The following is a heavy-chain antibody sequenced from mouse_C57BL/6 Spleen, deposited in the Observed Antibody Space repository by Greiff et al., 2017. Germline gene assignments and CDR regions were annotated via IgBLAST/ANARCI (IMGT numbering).Heavy chain of an antibody. D-gene: IGHD2-2*01. CDR2: ISSGSSTI. Sequence: EVLLVESGGGLVKPGGSLKLSCAASGFTFSDYGMHWVRQAPEKGLEWVAYISSGSSTIYYADTVKGRFTISRDNAKNTLFLQMTSLRSEDTAMYYCARRTMVTTTRDYYAMDYWGQGTSVTVSS. CDR1: GFTFSDYG. J-gene: IGHJ4*01. CDR3: ARRTMVTTTRDYYAMDY. V-gene: IGHV5-17*01.